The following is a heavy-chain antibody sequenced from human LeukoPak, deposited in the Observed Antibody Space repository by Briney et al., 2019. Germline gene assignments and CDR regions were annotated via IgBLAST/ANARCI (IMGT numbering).Heavy chain of an antibody. CDR2: IRWSGGSK. Sequence: GVSVRLSYGSSAPTFSNFEQNWVRQAPGKGREGVSAIRWSGGSKNYPDPVKGLFTISRDNSKNTLYLQMNSLRAEDTAVYYCAKDGADYYDSSGYYLYWGQGTLVTVSS. CDR3: AKDGADYYDSSGYYLY. D-gene: IGHD3-22*01. J-gene: IGHJ4*02. CDR1: APTFSNFE. V-gene: IGHV3-23*01.